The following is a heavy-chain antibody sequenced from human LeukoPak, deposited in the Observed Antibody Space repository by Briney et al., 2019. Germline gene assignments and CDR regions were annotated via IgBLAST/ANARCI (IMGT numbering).Heavy chain of an antibody. CDR2: INPSGGTT. D-gene: IGHD2-15*01. V-gene: IGHV1-46*01. CDR1: GYTFTSYY. J-gene: IGHJ3*02. Sequence: ASVKVSCKASGYTFTSYYMHWVRQAPGQGLEWMGIINPSGGTTIYAQKFQGRVTMTRDMSTSTVYMELSSLRSEDTAVYYCARDGGYCSGGSCSRGAFDIWGQGTMVTVSS. CDR3: ARDGGYCSGGSCSRGAFDI.